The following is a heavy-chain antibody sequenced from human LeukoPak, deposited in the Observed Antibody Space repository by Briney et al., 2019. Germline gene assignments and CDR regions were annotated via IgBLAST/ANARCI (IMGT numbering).Heavy chain of an antibody. Sequence: PVGSLRLSCAASGFSFSNAWMSWVRQAPGKGLEWVGRIKSISDGGTADYAAPMRGRFIISRDDSKYTLYLQMNSLKTEDTAVYYCTRRYSSGWYGDYWGQGTLVTVSS. J-gene: IGHJ4*02. CDR3: TRRYSSGWYGDY. CDR2: IKSISDGGTA. CDR1: GFSFSNAW. D-gene: IGHD6-19*01. V-gene: IGHV3-15*01.